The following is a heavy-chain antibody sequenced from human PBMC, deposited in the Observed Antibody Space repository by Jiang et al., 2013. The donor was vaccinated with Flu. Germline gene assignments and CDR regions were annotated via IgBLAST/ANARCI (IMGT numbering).Heavy chain of an antibody. Sequence: LLKPSETLSLTCAVYGGSFSGYYWSWIRQPPGKGLEWIGEINHSGSTNYNPSLKSRVTISVDTSKNQFSLKLSSVTAADTAVYYCASGVNDYGDYWGQGTLVTVSS. V-gene: IGHV4-34*01. CDR1: GGSFSGYY. CDR3: ASGVNDYGDY. CDR2: INHSGST. J-gene: IGHJ4*02.